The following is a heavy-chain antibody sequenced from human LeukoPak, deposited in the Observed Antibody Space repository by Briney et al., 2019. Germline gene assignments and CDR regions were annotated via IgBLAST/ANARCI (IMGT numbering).Heavy chain of an antibody. D-gene: IGHD6-13*01. CDR2: ISYDGSNK. CDR3: AREPTQCRSWYFSNSCWFDP. J-gene: IGHJ5*02. V-gene: IGHV3-30-3*01. Sequence: GGSLRLSCAASGFTFSSSAMHWVRQAPGKGLEWMAVISYDGSNKYYADSVKGRFTISRDNSKNTLYLQMNSLRAEDTAVYYCAREPTQCRSWYFSNSCWFDPWGQGTLVTVSS. CDR1: GFTFSSSA.